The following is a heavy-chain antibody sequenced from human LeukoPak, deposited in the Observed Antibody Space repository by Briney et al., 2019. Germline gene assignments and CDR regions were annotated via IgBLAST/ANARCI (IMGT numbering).Heavy chain of an antibody. V-gene: IGHV3-23*01. Sequence: GGSLRLSCAASGFTFSSYAMSWVRQTNGYGLKLVSAISGSDYSTYYADSVKGRFTISRDNSKNTLYLQMNSLRAEDTAVYYCAKETVAAPPIDYWGQGTLVTVSS. J-gene: IGHJ4*02. CDR2: ISGSDYST. CDR1: GFTFSSYA. D-gene: IGHD6-19*01. CDR3: AKETVAAPPIDY.